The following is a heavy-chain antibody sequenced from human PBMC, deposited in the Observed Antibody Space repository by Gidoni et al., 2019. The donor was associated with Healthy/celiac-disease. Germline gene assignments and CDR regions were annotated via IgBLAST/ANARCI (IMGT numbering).Heavy chain of an antibody. V-gene: IGHV3-53*01. CDR3: AATFWSGYYSFDY. CDR1: GFTVSSNY. J-gene: IGHJ4*02. D-gene: IGHD3-3*01. Sequence: EVQLLESGGGLIQPGGSLSLSCAASGFTVSSNYMSWVRQAPGKGLEWVSVSYSGGSTYYADSVKGRFTISRDNSKNTLYLQMNSLRAEDTAVYYCAATFWSGYYSFDYWGQGTLVTVSS. CDR2: SYSGGST.